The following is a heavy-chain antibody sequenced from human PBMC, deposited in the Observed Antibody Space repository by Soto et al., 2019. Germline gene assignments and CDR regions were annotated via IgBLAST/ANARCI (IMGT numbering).Heavy chain of an antibody. CDR3: ASGIQLWLRRINNGYSG. J-gene: IGHJ4*02. CDR2: IIPMLGTA. CDR1: GGTFSTYA. Sequence: QVQLVQSGAEVKQPESSVKVSCKAPGGTFSTYAISWVRQAPGQGLEWMGGIIPMLGTANYAQRFQDRVTITADESTNTGYMELSSLRSEDTAVYFCASGIQLWLRRINNGYSGWGQGTLVTVSS. V-gene: IGHV1-69*11. D-gene: IGHD5-18*01.